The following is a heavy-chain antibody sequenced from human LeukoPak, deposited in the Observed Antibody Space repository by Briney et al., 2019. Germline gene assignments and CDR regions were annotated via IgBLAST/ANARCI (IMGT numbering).Heavy chain of an antibody. V-gene: IGHV3-20*04. CDR1: GFSFVDYG. D-gene: IGHD2-2*01. CDR3: ASVIVVVPTAGRFDAFDI. J-gene: IGHJ3*02. CDR2: INWSGGTT. Sequence: GGSLRLSCAASGFSFVDYGMNWVRQARGKGLEWVSGINWSGGTTNYADSVKGRFTISRDNAKNSLYLQMNSLRAEDTALYYCASVIVVVPTAGRFDAFDIWGQGTMVTVSS.